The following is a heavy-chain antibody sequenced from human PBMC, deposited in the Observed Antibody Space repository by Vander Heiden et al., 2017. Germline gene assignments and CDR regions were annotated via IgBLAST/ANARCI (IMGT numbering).Heavy chain of an antibody. Sequence: QVQLQESGPGQVKPSETLSLTCTVSGGSVSSSSYYWSWVRQPPGKGMEWSGNIYHSESTNYNPSLKSRVTRSRDTSKNQFSLRLRSVTAADTAVYYYARGSSWSSDYWGQGTLVPVSS. J-gene: IGHJ4*02. CDR1: GGSVSSSSYY. CDR2: IYHSEST. V-gene: IGHV4-61*01. D-gene: IGHD6-13*01. CDR3: ARGSSWSSDY.